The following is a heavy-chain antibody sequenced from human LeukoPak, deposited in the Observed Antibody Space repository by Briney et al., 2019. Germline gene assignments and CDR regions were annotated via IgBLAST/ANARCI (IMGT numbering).Heavy chain of an antibody. D-gene: IGHD6-19*01. Sequence: ASVKVSCKASGYTFTSYDINWVRQAPGQGLEWMGWIRAYNGNTNYAQKLQGRVTMTTDTSTSTVYMDLSSLRSEDTAVYYCARGGYSSPRGWFDPWGQGTLVTVSS. J-gene: IGHJ5*02. V-gene: IGHV1-18*01. CDR2: IRAYNGNT. CDR1: GYTFTSYD. CDR3: ARGGYSSPRGWFDP.